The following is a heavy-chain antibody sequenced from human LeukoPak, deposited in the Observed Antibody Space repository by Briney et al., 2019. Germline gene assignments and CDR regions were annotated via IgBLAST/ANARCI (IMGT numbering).Heavy chain of an antibody. D-gene: IGHD3/OR15-3a*01. CDR3: ARGAGTRIMIFGGPHCFDP. J-gene: IGHJ5*02. V-gene: IGHV4-34*01. CDR1: GGSFSGYS. CDR2: INHSGST. Sequence: SETLSPTRAASGGSFSGYSWSWIPQSPGKGLEWIGEINHSGSTNYNPSLKSRVTISVDTSKNQFSLKLSSVTAADTAVYYCARGAGTRIMIFGGPHCFDPWAHGPLLTVSS.